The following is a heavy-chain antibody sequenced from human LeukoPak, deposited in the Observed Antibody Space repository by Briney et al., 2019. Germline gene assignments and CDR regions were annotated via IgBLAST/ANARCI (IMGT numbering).Heavy chain of an antibody. CDR1: EFSVGSNY. V-gene: IGHV3-66*01. J-gene: IGHJ3*02. D-gene: IGHD3-10*01. Sequence: SGGSLRLSCAASEFSVGSNYMTWVRQAPGKGLEWVSLIYSGGSTYYADSVKGRFTISRDNSKNTLYLQMNSLRAEDTAVYYCAREPHYYGSGSSTEGGSAFDIWGQGTMVTVSS. CDR3: AREPHYYGSGSSTEGGSAFDI. CDR2: IYSGGST.